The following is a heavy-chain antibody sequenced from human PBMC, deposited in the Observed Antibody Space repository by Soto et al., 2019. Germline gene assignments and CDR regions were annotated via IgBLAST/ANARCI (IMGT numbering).Heavy chain of an antibody. D-gene: IGHD3-3*01. CDR2: ISGSGGST. V-gene: IGHV3-23*01. CDR3: ATINYEFITYYAMGV. Sequence: SPKLSCAASGFTFSSSAMSWVRQAPGKGLEWVSAISGSGGSTYYADSVKGRFTISRDNAKNALYLQMNSLRDEDTAVYYCATINYEFITYYAMGVWGQGTTVTVSS. J-gene: IGHJ6*02. CDR1: GFTFSSSA.